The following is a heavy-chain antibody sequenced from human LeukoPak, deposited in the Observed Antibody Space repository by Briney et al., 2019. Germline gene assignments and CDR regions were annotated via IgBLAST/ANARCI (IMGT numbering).Heavy chain of an antibody. Sequence: SETLSLTCAVYGGSFSGYFWEWIRRPPGKGLEWIGEINHSGTSNSSPSLKTRATISVDTSKNQFSLKLRSVTAADTAVYYCARALQENYVRGSFRPLRRYFDRWGRGTLVAVSS. V-gene: IGHV4-34*01. D-gene: IGHD3-16*02. CDR1: GGSFSGYF. CDR3: ARALQENYVRGSFRPLRRYFDR. J-gene: IGHJ2*01. CDR2: INHSGTS.